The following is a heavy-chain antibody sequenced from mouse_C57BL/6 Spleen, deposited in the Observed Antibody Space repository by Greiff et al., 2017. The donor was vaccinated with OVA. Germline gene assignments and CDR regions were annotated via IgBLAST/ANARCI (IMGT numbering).Heavy chain of an antibody. CDR2: ISSGSSTI. CDR1: GFTFSDYG. D-gene: IGHD1-1*01. Sequence: EVQLVESGGGLVKPGGSLKLSCAASGFTFSDYGMHWVRQAPEKGLEWVAYISSGSSTIYYADTVKGRFTISRDNAKNTLFLQMTSLRSEDTAMYYCARGRSYGSSDGAMDYWGQGTSVTVSS. V-gene: IGHV5-17*01. J-gene: IGHJ4*01. CDR3: ARGRSYGSSDGAMDY.